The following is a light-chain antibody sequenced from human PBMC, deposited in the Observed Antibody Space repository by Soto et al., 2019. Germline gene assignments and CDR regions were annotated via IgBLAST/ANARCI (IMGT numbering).Light chain of an antibody. J-gene: IGLJ1*01. V-gene: IGLV1-51*01. CDR2: DND. CDR3: GTWDSSLSAGV. Sequence: QSVLTQPPSVSAAPGQKVTISCSGSNSNIGNHYVSWYQQLPGTAPKLLIYDNDKRPSGIPDRFSGSKSGTSATLGITGLQTGDEAGYYCGTWDSSLSAGVFGTGTKLTVL. CDR1: NSNIGNHY.